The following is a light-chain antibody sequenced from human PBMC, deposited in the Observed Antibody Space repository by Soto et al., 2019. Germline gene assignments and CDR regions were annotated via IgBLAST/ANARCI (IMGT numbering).Light chain of an antibody. CDR2: AAS. Sequence: DIQMTQSPSSVSASIGDRIKLTCRASHDIGDWLAWYQQRPGQAPKLLIYAASTLHSGVPSRFSGSGSGTDFTLTISSLQPEDFATYYCQQIGSYPFTFGPGTKVDIK. V-gene: IGKV1-12*02. J-gene: IGKJ3*01. CDR1: HDIGDW. CDR3: QQIGSYPFT.